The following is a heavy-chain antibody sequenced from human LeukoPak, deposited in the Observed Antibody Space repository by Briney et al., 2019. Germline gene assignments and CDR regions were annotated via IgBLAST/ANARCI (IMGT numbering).Heavy chain of an antibody. CDR2: IYSGGSA. CDR1: GFTVSSNY. J-gene: IGHJ4*02. D-gene: IGHD6-19*01. V-gene: IGHV3-53*01. Sequence: HPGGSLRLSCAASGFTVSSNYMSWVRQAPGKGLEWVSVIYSGGSAYYADSVKGRFTISRDNSKNTLYLRMNSLRAEDTAVYYCARGRPSKYSSGWYFVYWGQGTLVTVSS. CDR3: ARGRPSKYSSGWYFVY.